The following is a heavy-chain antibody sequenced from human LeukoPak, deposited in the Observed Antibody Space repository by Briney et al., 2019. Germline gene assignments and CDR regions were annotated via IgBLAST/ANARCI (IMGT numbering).Heavy chain of an antibody. J-gene: IGHJ3*02. CDR3: AREGPNDAFDI. CDR2: ISSSSSTI. V-gene: IGHV3-48*01. CDR1: GFTFSSYS. Sequence: GGSLRLSCAASGFTFSSYSMNWVRQAPGKGLEWVSYISSSSSTIYYADSVKGRFTISRYNAKNSLYLQMNSLRAEDTAVYYCAREGPNDAFDIWGQGTMVTVSS.